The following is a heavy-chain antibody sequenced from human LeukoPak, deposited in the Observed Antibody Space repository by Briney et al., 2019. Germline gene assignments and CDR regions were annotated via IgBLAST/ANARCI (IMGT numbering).Heavy chain of an antibody. CDR2: IIPIFGTA. D-gene: IGHD2-2*01. CDR1: GGTFSSYA. J-gene: IGHJ5*02. Sequence: ASVKVSCKASGGTFSSYAISWVRQAPGQGLEWMGRIIPIFGTANYAQKFQGRVTITTDESTSTAYMELSSLGSEDTAVYYCARAPLVVVPAAHNWFDPWGQGTLVTDSS. V-gene: IGHV1-69*05. CDR3: ARAPLVVVPAAHNWFDP.